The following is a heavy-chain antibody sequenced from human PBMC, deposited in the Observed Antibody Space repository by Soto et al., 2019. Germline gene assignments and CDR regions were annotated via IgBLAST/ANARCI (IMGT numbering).Heavy chain of an antibody. CDR2: ISGSGGST. J-gene: IGHJ4*02. CDR3: AKDLSAANTVAMYYFDY. CDR1: GFTFSSYA. Sequence: EVQLLESGGGLVQPGGPLRLSCAASGFTFSSYAMSWVRQAPGKGLEWVSAISGSGGSTYYADSVKGRFTISRDNSKNTLYLQMNSLRAEDTAVYYCAKDLSAANTVAMYYFDYWGQGTLVTVSS. V-gene: IGHV3-23*01. D-gene: IGHD6-25*01.